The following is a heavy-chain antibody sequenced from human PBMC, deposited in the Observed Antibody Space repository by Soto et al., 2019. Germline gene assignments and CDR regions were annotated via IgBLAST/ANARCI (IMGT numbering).Heavy chain of an antibody. CDR2: IWYDGSNT. D-gene: IGHD6-19*01. CDR1: GFIFSSYG. V-gene: IGHV3-33*06. CDR3: VKSIAVAPGWLDT. Sequence: PXGSLRLSCAASGFIFSSYGMHWVRQAPGKGLEWVAGIWYDGSNTFYSDAVKGRFSISRDNSKNTVDLQMNSLRAEDTAVYYCVKSIAVAPGWLDTWGQGIQVTVSS. J-gene: IGHJ5*02.